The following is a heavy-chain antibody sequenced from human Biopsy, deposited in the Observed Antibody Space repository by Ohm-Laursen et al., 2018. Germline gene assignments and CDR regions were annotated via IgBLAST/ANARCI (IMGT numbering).Heavy chain of an antibody. CDR1: GGSISIGGSY. CDR2: IYYNGNT. V-gene: IGHV4-31*03. J-gene: IGHJ4*02. CDR3: ARDRGQNYFDY. Sequence: SETLSLTCPVSGGSISIGGSYWSWIRQHPGKGLEWIGYIYYNGNTNYSPSLKSRVSMSVDTSKNQFSLKLSSVTVADTAVYFCARDRGQNYFDYWGQGIPVTVSS.